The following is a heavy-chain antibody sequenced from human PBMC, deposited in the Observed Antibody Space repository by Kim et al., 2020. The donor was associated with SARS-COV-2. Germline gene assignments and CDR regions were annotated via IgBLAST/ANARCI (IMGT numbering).Heavy chain of an antibody. D-gene: IGHD4-17*01. CDR2: IKPDGGES. Sequence: GGSLRLSCAVSGFTFSSYWMNWLRQARGGGLQWVANIKPDGGESYYVDSVKGRFTISRDNAKNSLYLQMNSLRAEDTALYYCARDEGRGGDYGYWGQGTLVTVSS. V-gene: IGHV3-7*01. J-gene: IGHJ4*02. CDR3: ARDEGRGGDYGY. CDR1: GFTFSSYW.